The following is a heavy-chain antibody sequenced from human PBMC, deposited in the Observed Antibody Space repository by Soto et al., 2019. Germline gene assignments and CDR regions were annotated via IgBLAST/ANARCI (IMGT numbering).Heavy chain of an antibody. CDR1: GGLFSSFA. J-gene: IGHJ4*02. V-gene: IGHV1-69*01. Sequence: QEQLVQSGPEVRKPGSSVKVSCKDSGGLFSSFAISWVRQAPGEGLEWLGGIIPVFGSTNYAEKFQGRVTITADESTNTAYMELTSLTPVDTAMYYCARGGGPYVWFNEFWGQGTLVTVSS. D-gene: IGHD3-16*01. CDR2: IIPVFGST. CDR3: ARGGGPYVWFNEF.